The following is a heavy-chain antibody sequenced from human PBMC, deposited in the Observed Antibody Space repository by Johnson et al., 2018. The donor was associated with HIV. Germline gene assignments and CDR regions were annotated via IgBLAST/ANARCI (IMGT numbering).Heavy chain of an antibody. Sequence: VQLVESGGGVVQPGRSLRLSCAASGFTFSSYAMHWVRQAPGKGLEWVAVISYDGSNKYYADSVKGRFTISRDNSKNTLYLQMNSLRAEDTAVYYCARESIVGATEYDAFDIWGQGTMVTVSS. V-gene: IGHV3-30-3*01. D-gene: IGHD1-26*01. CDR3: ARESIVGATEYDAFDI. J-gene: IGHJ3*02. CDR1: GFTFSSYA. CDR2: ISYDGSNK.